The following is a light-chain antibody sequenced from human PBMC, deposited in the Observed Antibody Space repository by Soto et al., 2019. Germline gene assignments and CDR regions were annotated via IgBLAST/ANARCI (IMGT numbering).Light chain of an antibody. CDR2: KTS. Sequence: DIQMTQSPSTLSASVGDRVTITCRASQSISSWLAWYQQKPGKAPKLLIYKTSNLESGVPSRFSGSGSGTEFSLTISILQPDDFATYYCQQYKSFSLTFGGGTRVEVK. CDR3: QQYKSFSLT. J-gene: IGKJ4*01. V-gene: IGKV1-5*03. CDR1: QSISSW.